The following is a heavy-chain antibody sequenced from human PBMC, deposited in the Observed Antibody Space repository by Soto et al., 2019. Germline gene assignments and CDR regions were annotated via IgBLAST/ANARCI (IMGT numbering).Heavy chain of an antibody. CDR3: AREATGPAFDI. V-gene: IGHV1-69*13. CDR1: GGTFSSYA. J-gene: IGHJ3*02. CDR2: IIPIFGTA. D-gene: IGHD5-12*01. Sequence: VASVKVSCKASGGTFSSYAISWVRQAPGQGLEWMGGIIPIFGTANYAQKFQGRVTITADESTSTAYMELSSLRSEDTAVYYCAREATGPAFDIWGQGTMVTVSS.